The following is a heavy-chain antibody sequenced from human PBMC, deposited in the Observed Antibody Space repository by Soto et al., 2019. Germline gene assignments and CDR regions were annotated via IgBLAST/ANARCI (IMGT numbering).Heavy chain of an antibody. CDR2: ISAYNGNT. CDR3: ARDWCGGDCYSRAPDYYGMDV. CDR1: GYTFTSYG. Sequence: QVQLVQSGAEVKKPGASVKVSCKASGYTFTSYGISWVRQAPGQGLEWMGWISAYNGNTNYAQKLQGRVTMTTDTSTSTAYMELRSLRSDDTAVYYCARDWCGGDCYSRAPDYYGMDVWCQGTTVTVSS. V-gene: IGHV1-18*01. J-gene: IGHJ6*02. D-gene: IGHD2-21*02.